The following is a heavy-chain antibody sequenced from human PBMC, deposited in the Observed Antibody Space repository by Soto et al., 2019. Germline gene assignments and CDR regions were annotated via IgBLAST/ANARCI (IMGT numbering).Heavy chain of an antibody. Sequence: GSLRLSCAASGFTFSSYAMSWVRQAPGKGLEWVSAISGSGGSTYYADSVKGRFTISRDNSKNTLYLQMNSLRAEDTAVYYCAKAPWSYYDFWSGSLVYFDYWGQGTLVTVSS. CDR1: GFTFSSYA. D-gene: IGHD3-3*01. CDR2: ISGSGGST. J-gene: IGHJ4*02. V-gene: IGHV3-23*01. CDR3: AKAPWSYYDFWSGSLVYFDY.